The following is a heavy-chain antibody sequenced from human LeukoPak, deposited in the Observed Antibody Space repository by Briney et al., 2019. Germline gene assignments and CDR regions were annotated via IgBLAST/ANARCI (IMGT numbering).Heavy chain of an antibody. D-gene: IGHD6-19*01. V-gene: IGHV4-4*09. CDR1: GASISSYY. CDR2: IYTSETT. CDR3: ARHRSPSSLSYFDI. J-gene: IGHJ4*02. Sequence: SETLSLTCTVSGASISSYYWSWIRQPPGKGLEWIGYIYTSETTNYNPSLRSRITISIDTSKNQFSLRLSSVTAADTAVYYCARHRSPSSLSYFDIWGQGTLVIVSS.